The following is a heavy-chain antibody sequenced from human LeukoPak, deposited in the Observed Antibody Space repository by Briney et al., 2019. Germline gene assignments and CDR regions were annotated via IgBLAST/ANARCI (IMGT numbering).Heavy chain of an antibody. J-gene: IGHJ4*02. CDR2: IKIKAHGTTT. Sequence: GGSLRLSCAASGFTFSDVWMSWVRQAPGKGLEWVGRIKIKAHGTTTDYAAPVAGRFTISRDDSRSTLYLQMNSLRAEDTATYYCAKGNTGHSSSPCDYWGQGTLVTVSS. CDR3: AKGNTGHSSSPCDY. V-gene: IGHV3-15*01. D-gene: IGHD4-23*01. CDR1: GFTFSDVW.